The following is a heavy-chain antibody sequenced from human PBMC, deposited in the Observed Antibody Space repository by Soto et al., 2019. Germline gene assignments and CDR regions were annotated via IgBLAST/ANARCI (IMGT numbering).Heavy chain of an antibody. Sequence: HPGGSLRLSCAASGFTFSSYGMHWVRQAPGKGLEWVAVISYDGSNKYYADSVKGRFTISRDNSKNTLYLQMNSLRAEDTAVYYCARDIVLMVYAPYNWFDPWGQGTLVTVSS. D-gene: IGHD2-8*01. CDR1: GFTFSSYG. CDR3: ARDIVLMVYAPYNWFDP. V-gene: IGHV3-30*03. J-gene: IGHJ5*02. CDR2: ISYDGSNK.